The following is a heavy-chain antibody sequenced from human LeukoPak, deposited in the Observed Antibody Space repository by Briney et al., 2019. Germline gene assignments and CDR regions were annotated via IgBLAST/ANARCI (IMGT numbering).Heavy chain of an antibody. CDR1: GGSISSSSYY. Sequence: SETLSLTCTASGGSISSSSYYWGWIRQPPGKGLEWIGSIYYSGSTYYNPSLKSRVTISVDTSKNQFSLKLSSVTAADTAVYYCARPTSSSGAFDIWGQGTMVTVSS. D-gene: IGHD6-6*01. CDR2: IYYSGST. J-gene: IGHJ3*02. V-gene: IGHV4-39*01. CDR3: ARPTSSSGAFDI.